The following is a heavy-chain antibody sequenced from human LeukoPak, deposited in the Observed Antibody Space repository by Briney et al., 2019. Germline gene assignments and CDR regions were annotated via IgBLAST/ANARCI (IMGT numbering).Heavy chain of an antibody. Sequence: GGSLRLSCAASGFTFDDHGMHWVRQAPGKGLEWVSGISWNRGSIGYADSVKGRFTISRDNARNSLYLQMNSLRAEDTALYYCAKARGIFYDSSGIVDWGQGTRVTVSS. CDR1: GFTFDDHG. CDR2: ISWNRGSI. V-gene: IGHV3-9*01. J-gene: IGHJ4*02. CDR3: AKARGIFYDSSGIVD. D-gene: IGHD3-22*01.